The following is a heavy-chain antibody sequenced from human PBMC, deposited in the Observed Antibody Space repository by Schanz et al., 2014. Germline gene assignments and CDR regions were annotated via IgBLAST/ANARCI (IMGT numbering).Heavy chain of an antibody. CDR2: VWSDGNTK. CDR3: ASDYNYFETEAP. J-gene: IGHJ5*02. Sequence: QVQLVESGGGVVRPGRSLRLSCATSGFTFSRFGMHWVRQAPGKGPEWVALVWSDGNTKYYVDSVKGRFTISRDNANNSLFLRMNSLRAEDTAVYYCASDYNYFETEAPWGQGTLVTVSS. CDR1: GFTFSRFG. D-gene: IGHD3-16*01. V-gene: IGHV3-33*01.